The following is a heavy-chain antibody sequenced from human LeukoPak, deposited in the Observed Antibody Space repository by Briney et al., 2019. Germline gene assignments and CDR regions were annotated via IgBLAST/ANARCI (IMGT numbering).Heavy chain of an antibody. CDR1: GYTFTSYD. D-gene: IGHD3-9*01. CDR3: ARASPLLRYFDWWRTRLPGGGENDY. CDR2: MNPNCGNT. V-gene: IGHV1-8*01. J-gene: IGHJ4*02. Sequence: ASVKVSCKASGYTFTSYDINWVRQATGQGLEWMGWMNPNCGNTGYAQKFQGRVTMTRNTSISTAYMELSSLRSEDTAVYYCARASPLLRYFDWWRTRLPGGGENDYWGQGTLVTVSS.